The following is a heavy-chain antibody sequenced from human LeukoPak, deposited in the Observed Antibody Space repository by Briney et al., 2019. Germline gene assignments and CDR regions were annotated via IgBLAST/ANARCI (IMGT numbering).Heavy chain of an antibody. CDR1: GGSFSDYY. Sequence: SETLSLTCAVYGGSFSDYYWSWIRQPPGKGLEWIGEINHSGSTNYNPSLKSRVTISVDTSKNQFSLKLTSVTAADTAVYYCARIYSSSWFLNWFNPWGQGTLVTVSS. J-gene: IGHJ5*02. D-gene: IGHD6-13*01. CDR2: INHSGST. CDR3: ARIYSSSWFLNWFNP. V-gene: IGHV4-34*01.